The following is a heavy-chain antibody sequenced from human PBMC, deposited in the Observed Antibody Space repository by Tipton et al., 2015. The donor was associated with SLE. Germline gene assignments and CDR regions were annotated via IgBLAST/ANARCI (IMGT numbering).Heavy chain of an antibody. CDR2: ISSSGSTI. Sequence: SLRLSCAASGFTFSSYSMNWVRQAPGKGLEWVSSISSSGSTIYYADSVKGRFTISRDNSKNTLYLQMNSLRAEDTAVYYCETHAFDIWGQGTMVTASS. CDR1: GFTFSSYS. V-gene: IGHV3-48*01. J-gene: IGHJ3*02. CDR3: ETHAFDI.